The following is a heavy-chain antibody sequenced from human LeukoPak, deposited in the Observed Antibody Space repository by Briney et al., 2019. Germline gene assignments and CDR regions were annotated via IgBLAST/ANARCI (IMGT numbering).Heavy chain of an antibody. Sequence: PSETLSLTCTVSGGPMNNHYYSWVRQPPGKGLEWLGFIYYGGSTNYNPSLKSRLTMSIERSKNQLSLRLTSVSAADTAVYYCAREGLSSMPSDAFDIWGQGTKVIVSS. CDR3: AREGLSSMPSDAFDI. V-gene: IGHV4-59*11. J-gene: IGHJ3*02. D-gene: IGHD2-2*01. CDR2: IYYGGST. CDR1: GGPMNNHY.